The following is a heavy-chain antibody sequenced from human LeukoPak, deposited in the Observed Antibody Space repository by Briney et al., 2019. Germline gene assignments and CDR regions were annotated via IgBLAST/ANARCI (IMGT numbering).Heavy chain of an antibody. CDR3: ARGSGSRGYYFDY. Sequence: SVKVSCKASGGTFSSYAISWVRQAPGQGLEWMGRIIPILGIANYAQKFQGRVTITADKSASTAYMELSSLRSEDTAVYYCARGSGSRGYYFDYWGQGTLVTVSS. J-gene: IGHJ4*02. CDR2: IIPILGIA. D-gene: IGHD1-26*01. CDR1: GGTFSSYA. V-gene: IGHV1-69*04.